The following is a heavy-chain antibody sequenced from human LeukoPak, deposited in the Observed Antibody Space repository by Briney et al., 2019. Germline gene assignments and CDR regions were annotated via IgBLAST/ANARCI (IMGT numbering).Heavy chain of an antibody. V-gene: IGHV4-30-4*01. D-gene: IGHD2/OR15-2a*01. CDR2: IYDSGNT. Sequence: PSETQTLTCTVSGGSISSGDYYWTWVRQPPGKGLEWIGYIYDSGNTFYNPSLKSRVTMSVDTSKNQFSLKLSSVTAADTAVYYCAIGELFYDHWCRGTLVTVSS. CDR3: AIGELFYDH. J-gene: IGHJ1*01. CDR1: GGSISSGDYY.